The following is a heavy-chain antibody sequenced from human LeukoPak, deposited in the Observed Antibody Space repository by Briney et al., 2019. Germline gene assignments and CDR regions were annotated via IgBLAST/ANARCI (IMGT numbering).Heavy chain of an antibody. J-gene: IGHJ2*01. Sequence: GGSLRLSCAASGVTFSRCAMNWVREAPRKGLGWVSSVSGGSRDIRYADSAKGRFTTSRDNSQNTPDPLMISLRAEDTAAYYCAKDQGSAIFGVIIPDWYFDLWGRGTLVTVSS. V-gene: IGHV3-23*01. CDR3: AKDQGSAIFGVIIPDWYFDL. CDR1: GVTFSRCA. D-gene: IGHD3-3*01. CDR2: VSGGSRDI.